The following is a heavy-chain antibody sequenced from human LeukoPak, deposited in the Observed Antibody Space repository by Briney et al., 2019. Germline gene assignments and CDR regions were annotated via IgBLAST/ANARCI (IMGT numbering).Heavy chain of an antibody. Sequence: GASVKVSCKASGYTFTSYYMHWVRQAPGQGLEWMGIINPSGGSTSYAQKFQGRVTMTRDMSTSTVYMELSSLRSEDTAVYYCARASLVGEVLRFLEWLLPVNWFDPWGQGTLVTVSS. CDR3: ARASLVGEVLRFLEWLLPVNWFDP. CDR1: GYTFTSYY. D-gene: IGHD3-3*01. V-gene: IGHV1-46*01. J-gene: IGHJ5*02. CDR2: INPSGGST.